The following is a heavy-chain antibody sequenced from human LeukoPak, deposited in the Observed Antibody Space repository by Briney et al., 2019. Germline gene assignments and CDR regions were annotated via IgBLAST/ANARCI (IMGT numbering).Heavy chain of an antibody. Sequence: ASVKVSCKASGYTFTSYYMHWVQQAPGKGLEWMGLVDPEDGETIYAEKFQGRVTITADTSTDTAYMELSSLRSEDTAVYYCATRGGELIDYWGQGTLVTVSS. CDR1: GYTFTSYY. D-gene: IGHD1-7*01. CDR2: VDPEDGET. J-gene: IGHJ4*02. V-gene: IGHV1-69-2*01. CDR3: ATRGGELIDY.